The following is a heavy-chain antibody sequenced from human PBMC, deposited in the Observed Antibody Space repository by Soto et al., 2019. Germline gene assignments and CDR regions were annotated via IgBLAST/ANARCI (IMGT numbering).Heavy chain of an antibody. V-gene: IGHV3-23*01. Sequence: AGGSRRRSGAASGFTFSLYAMGWGRQAPGKGLESVSAIGVSGGSYYADSVKGRFTISRDNSQNTLYLQMNSLRAEDTAVFYCAKTAEAVAGTVYDSWGRGTLVTVSS. CDR3: AKTAEAVAGTVYDS. J-gene: IGHJ4*02. CDR2: IGVSGGS. CDR1: GFTFSLYA. D-gene: IGHD6-19*01.